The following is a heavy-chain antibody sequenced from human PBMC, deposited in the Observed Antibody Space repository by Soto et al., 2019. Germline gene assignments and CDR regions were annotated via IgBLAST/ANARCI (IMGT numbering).Heavy chain of an antibody. J-gene: IGHJ4*02. V-gene: IGHV4-59*01. CDR1: GGSISIYY. CDR3: ARRYGASFDY. Sequence: PSETLSLTCTVSGGSISIYYWSWIRQPPGKGLEWIGYIYYSGSTNYNPSLKSRVTISVDTSKNQFSLKLSSVTAADTAVYYCARRYGASFDYWGQGTLLTVSS. CDR2: IYYSGST. D-gene: IGHD4-17*01.